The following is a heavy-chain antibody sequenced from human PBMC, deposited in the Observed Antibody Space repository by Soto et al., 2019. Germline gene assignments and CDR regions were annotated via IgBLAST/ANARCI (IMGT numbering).Heavy chain of an antibody. J-gene: IGHJ6*02. Sequence: LRLSCAASGFTFYDYTMHWVRQVPGRGLEWVSLISWDGGSTYYADSVKGRFTISRDNSKNSLYLQMNSLRTDDTALYYCAKDVIAARPYYYFGLDVWGQGTTVTSP. CDR2: ISWDGGST. CDR1: GFTFYDYT. CDR3: AKDVIAARPYYYFGLDV. V-gene: IGHV3-43*01. D-gene: IGHD6-6*01.